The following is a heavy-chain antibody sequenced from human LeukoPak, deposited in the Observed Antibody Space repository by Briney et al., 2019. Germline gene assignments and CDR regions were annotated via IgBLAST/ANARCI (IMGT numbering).Heavy chain of an antibody. CDR1: GYTFTSYD. J-gene: IGHJ6*03. V-gene: IGHV1-8*01. CDR3: ARGVTTDLYDYYYYMDV. CDR2: MNPNSGNT. Sequence: GASVKVSCKASGYTFTSYDINWVRQATGQGLEWMGWMNPNSGNTGYAQKFQGRVTMTRNTSISTAYMELSSLRSEDTAVYYCARGVTTDLYDYYYYMDVWGKGTTVTISS. D-gene: IGHD4-17*01.